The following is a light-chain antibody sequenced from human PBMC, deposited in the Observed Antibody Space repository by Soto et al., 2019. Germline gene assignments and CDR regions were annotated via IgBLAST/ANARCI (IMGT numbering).Light chain of an antibody. CDR1: QSVSTY. CDR3: QQRSNWPLT. Sequence: EIVLTQSPATLSLSPGERATLSCSASQSVSTYLAWYQQKPGQAPRLLIYDASNRAAGIPARFSGSGSGTDFTLTISRLEPEDFAVYYWQQRSNWPLTFGGGTKVEIK. J-gene: IGKJ4*01. CDR2: DAS. V-gene: IGKV3-11*01.